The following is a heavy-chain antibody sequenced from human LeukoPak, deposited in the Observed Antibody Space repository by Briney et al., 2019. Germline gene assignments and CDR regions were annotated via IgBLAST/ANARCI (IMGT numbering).Heavy chain of an antibody. V-gene: IGHV1-24*01. D-gene: IGHD1-26*01. CDR3: SAERLSGSLDY. Sequence: ASVKVSCKVSGYTLTEFSMHWVRQTPGQGLELMGGSDNEKSETIYAQKFQGSGTMTEATSTDTDYLVMISLRTEAAAVYYYSAERLSGSLDYWGQGTLVTVSS. J-gene: IGHJ4*02. CDR1: GYTLTEFS. CDR2: SDNEKSET.